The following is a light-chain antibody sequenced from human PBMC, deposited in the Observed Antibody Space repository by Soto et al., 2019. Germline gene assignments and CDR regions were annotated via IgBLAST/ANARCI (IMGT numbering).Light chain of an antibody. CDR3: SSYSNSNTLWV. V-gene: IGLV2-14*01. CDR2: EVT. Sequence: SALTQPASVSGSPGQPITISCAGTSNDIGGYNYVSWYQQHPGRAPKLMIYEVTNRPLGVSNRFSGSKSGNTASLTISGLQAEDEADYYCSSYSNSNTLWVFGGGTKVTV. J-gene: IGLJ3*02. CDR1: SNDIGGYNY.